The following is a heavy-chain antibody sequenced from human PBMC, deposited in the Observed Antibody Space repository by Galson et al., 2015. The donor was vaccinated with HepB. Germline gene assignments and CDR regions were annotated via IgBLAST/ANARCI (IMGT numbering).Heavy chain of an antibody. CDR1: GFTFDDYA. J-gene: IGHJ4*02. Sequence: LRLSCAASGFTFDDYAMHWVRQAPGKGLEWVSGISWNSGSIGYADSVKGRFTISRDNAKNSLYLQMNSLRAEDTALYYCAKATDYGNSFDYWGQGTLVTVSS. CDR3: AKATDYGNSFDY. D-gene: IGHD4/OR15-4a*01. V-gene: IGHV3-9*01. CDR2: ISWNSGSI.